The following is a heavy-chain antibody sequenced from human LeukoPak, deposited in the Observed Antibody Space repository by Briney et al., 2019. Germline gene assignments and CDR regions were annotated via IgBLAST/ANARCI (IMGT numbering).Heavy chain of an antibody. CDR1: GFTFSSYA. CDR3: AKDLLYDFWSGYSADYYYYGLDV. J-gene: IGHJ6*02. CDR2: ISGSGGST. V-gene: IGHV3-23*01. D-gene: IGHD3-3*01. Sequence: GGSLRLSCAASGFTFSSYAMSWVRQAPGKGLEWVSAISGSGGSTYYADSVKGRFTISRDISKNTLYLQMNSLRAEDTAVYYCAKDLLYDFWSGYSADYYYYGLDVWGQGTTVTVSS.